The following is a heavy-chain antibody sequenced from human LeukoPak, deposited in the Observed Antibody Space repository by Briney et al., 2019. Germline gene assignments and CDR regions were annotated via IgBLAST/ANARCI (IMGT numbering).Heavy chain of an antibody. CDR2: ISGSGGRT. J-gene: IGHJ4*02. CDR1: GFTFSSYA. CDR3: AARARGYKRIDY. V-gene: IGHV3-23*01. D-gene: IGHD3-10*01. Sequence: PGGSLRLSCAASGFTFSSYAMSWVRQAPGKGLEWVSSISGSGGRTHYADSVRGRFTISRDNAKNFLYLQMNSLRAEDTALYYCAARARGYKRIDYWGQGTLVTVFS.